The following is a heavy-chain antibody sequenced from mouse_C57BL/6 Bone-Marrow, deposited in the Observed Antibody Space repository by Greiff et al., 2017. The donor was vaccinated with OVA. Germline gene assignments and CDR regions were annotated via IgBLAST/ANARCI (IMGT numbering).Heavy chain of an antibody. CDR2: IYPGDGDT. V-gene: IGHV1-82*01. D-gene: IGHD3-2*02. CDR1: GYAFSSSW. Sequence: QVQLQQSGPELVKPGASVKISCKASGYAFSSSWMNWVKQRPGTGLEWIGRIYPGDGDTNYNGKFKGKATLTADQSSSTAYMQLSSLTSEDSAVYFCAREGSRGSSFDYWGQGTTLTVSS. CDR3: AREGSRGSSFDY. J-gene: IGHJ2*01.